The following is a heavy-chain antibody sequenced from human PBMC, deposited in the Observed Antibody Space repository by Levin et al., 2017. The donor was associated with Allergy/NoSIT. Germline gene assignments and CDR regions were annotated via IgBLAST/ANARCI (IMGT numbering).Heavy chain of an antibody. CDR2: TVPIFRSA. J-gene: IGHJ4*02. Sequence: SVKVACKASGGALNNHAFSWVRQAPGQGLEWMGGTVPIFRSANYAQKFHGRVTIDADKSTNTSYLELRSLTSEDTAVYYCATIPRDDFWRGSFDYWGQGTLVTVSS. V-gene: IGHV1-69*06. CDR1: GGALNNHA. D-gene: IGHD3-3*01. CDR3: ATIPRDDFWRGSFDY.